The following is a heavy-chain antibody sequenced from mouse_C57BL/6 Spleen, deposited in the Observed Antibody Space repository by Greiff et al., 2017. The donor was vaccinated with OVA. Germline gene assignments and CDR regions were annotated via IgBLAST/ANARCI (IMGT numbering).Heavy chain of an antibody. CDR3: ARTAMSYWYFDV. D-gene: IGHD1-2*01. CDR2: INPGSGGT. V-gene: IGHV1-54*01. Sequence: VQLKQSGAELVRPGTSVKVSCKASGYAFTNYLIEWVKQRPGQGLEWIGVINPGSGGTNYHEKFKGKATLTADKSSSTADMQLSSLISEDSAVYVCARTAMSYWYFDVWGTGTTVTVSS. J-gene: IGHJ1*03. CDR1: GYAFTNYL.